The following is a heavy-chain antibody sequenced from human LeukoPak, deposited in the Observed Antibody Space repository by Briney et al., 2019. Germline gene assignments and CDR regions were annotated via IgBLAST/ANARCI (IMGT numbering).Heavy chain of an antibody. Sequence: PGGSLGLSCAASGFTFSSYAMSWVRQAPGKGLEWVSAISGSGGSTYYADSVKGRFTISRDNAKNSLYLQMNSLRAEDTALYYCAKEDSGSYYSYWGQGTLVTVSS. CDR1: GFTFSSYA. CDR3: AKEDSGSYYSY. V-gene: IGHV3-23*01. J-gene: IGHJ4*02. CDR2: ISGSGGST. D-gene: IGHD1-26*01.